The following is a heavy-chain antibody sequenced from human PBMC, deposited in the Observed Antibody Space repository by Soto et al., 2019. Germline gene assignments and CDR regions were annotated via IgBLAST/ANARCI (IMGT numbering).Heavy chain of an antibody. D-gene: IGHD3-22*01. CDR3: AKASWDYSLLTYYDDSSGYAFDI. CDR1: GSTSRSYA. V-gene: IGHV3-23*01. Sequence: PGGSLRLSCAASGSTSRSYAMHWVRQASGKVLEWVSAISGSGGSTYYAVCVKGRFTISRDNPKNTMYLQMNSLRAADTAVYYSAKASWDYSLLTYYDDSSGYAFDIWAQGTMVTVSS. CDR2: ISGSGGST. J-gene: IGHJ3*02.